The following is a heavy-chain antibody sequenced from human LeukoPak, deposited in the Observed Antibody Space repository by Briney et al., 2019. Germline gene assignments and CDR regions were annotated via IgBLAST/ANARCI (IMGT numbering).Heavy chain of an antibody. CDR3: AKIQNRYCSGGSCFDYFDY. CDR1: GFTFSSYA. Sequence: GGSLRLSCAASGFTFSSYAMSWVRQAPGKGLERVSAINGSGGSTYYADSVKGRVTISRDNAKSTLYLQMNSLRAEDTAVYYCAKIQNRYCSGGSCFDYFDYWGQGTLVTVSS. V-gene: IGHV3-23*01. CDR2: INGSGGST. D-gene: IGHD2-15*01. J-gene: IGHJ4*02.